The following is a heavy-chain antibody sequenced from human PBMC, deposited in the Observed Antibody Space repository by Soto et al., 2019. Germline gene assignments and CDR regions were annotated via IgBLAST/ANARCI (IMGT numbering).Heavy chain of an antibody. CDR1: GGSISSGGYY. CDR3: ARDLVLVQHPLVGATGASFGMDV. V-gene: IGHV4-31*03. D-gene: IGHD1-26*01. Sequence: QVQLQESGPGLVKPSQTLSLTCTVSGGSISSGGYYWSWIRQHPGKGLEWIGYIYYSGSTYYNPSLKSRVTISVDTSKNQFSLKLSSVTAADTAVYYCARDLVLVQHPLVGATGASFGMDVWGQGTTVTVSS. CDR2: IYYSGST. J-gene: IGHJ6*02.